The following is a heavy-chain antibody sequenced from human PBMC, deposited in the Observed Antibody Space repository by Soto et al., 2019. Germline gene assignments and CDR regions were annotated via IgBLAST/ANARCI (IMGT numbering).Heavy chain of an antibody. V-gene: IGHV4-61*05. CDR2: IYYSGST. J-gene: IGHJ4*02. CDR3: ARVFDY. CDR1: GGSISSSSYY. Sequence: SETLSLTCTVSGGSISSSSYYWGWIRQPPGKGLEWIGYIYYSGSTNYNPSLNSLVTISVDTSKNQFSLKLTSVTAADTAMYYCARVFDYWGQGTLVTVSS.